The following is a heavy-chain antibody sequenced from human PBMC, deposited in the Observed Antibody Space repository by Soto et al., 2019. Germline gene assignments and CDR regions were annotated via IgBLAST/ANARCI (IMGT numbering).Heavy chain of an antibody. D-gene: IGHD3-3*01. CDR1: GGSISSYY. J-gene: IGHJ3*02. CDR2: NYYSGST. V-gene: IGHV4-59*01. Sequence: SETLSLTCTVSGGSISSYYWGWVRQPPGKGLEWIGYNYYSGSTNYNPSLKSRVTISVDTSKNQFSLKLSSVTAADTAVYYCARIRFLEWLVDAFDIWGQGPMVTVSS. CDR3: ARIRFLEWLVDAFDI.